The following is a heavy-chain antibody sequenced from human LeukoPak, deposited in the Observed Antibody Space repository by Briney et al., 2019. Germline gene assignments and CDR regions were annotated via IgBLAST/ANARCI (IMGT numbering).Heavy chain of an antibody. CDR1: AGSVSSGSYY. J-gene: IGHJ4*02. CDR2: IYYSGST. CDR3: AREGGYSYGTFDY. Sequence: SETLSLTCTVSAGSVSSGSYYWSWIRQPPGKGLEWIGYIYYSGSTNYNPSLKSRVTISVDTSKNQISLKLTSVTAADRAVYYCAREGGYSYGTFDYWGQGTLVTVSS. V-gene: IGHV4-61*01. D-gene: IGHD5-18*01.